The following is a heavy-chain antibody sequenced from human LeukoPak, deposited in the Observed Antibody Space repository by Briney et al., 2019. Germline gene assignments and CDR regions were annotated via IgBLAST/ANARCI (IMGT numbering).Heavy chain of an antibody. CDR2: IIPIFGTA. CDR1: GGTFSSYA. J-gene: IGHJ6*03. V-gene: IGHV1-69*05. D-gene: IGHD6-13*01. Sequence: GSSVKVSCKASGGTFSSYAISWVRQAPGQGLEWMGGIIPIFGTANYAQKFQGRVTITTDESTSTAYMELSSLRSEDTAVYYCARGQQLVNYKYYYYMDVWGEGTTVTVPS. CDR3: ARGQQLVNYKYYYYMDV.